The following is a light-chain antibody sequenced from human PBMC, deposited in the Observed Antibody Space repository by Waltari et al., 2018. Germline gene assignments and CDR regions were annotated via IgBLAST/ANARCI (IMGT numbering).Light chain of an antibody. CDR3: QQYDTSPWT. CDR2: CVS. Sequence: EIVLTQSPGALSLSPGARATLSCRASQSVTSSYLAWYQQKPGQAPRLLIYCVSSRATGSPDRFSGSGSGTDVTLTISRLEAEDFAVYYCQQYDTSPWTFGQGTKVEIK. J-gene: IGKJ1*01. CDR1: QSVTSSY. V-gene: IGKV3-20*01.